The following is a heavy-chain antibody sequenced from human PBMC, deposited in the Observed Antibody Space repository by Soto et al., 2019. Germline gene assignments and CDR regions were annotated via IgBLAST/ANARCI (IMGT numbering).Heavy chain of an antibody. CDR3: AREKVGANDY. V-gene: IGHV1-8*01. D-gene: IGHD1-26*01. J-gene: IGHJ4*02. Sequence: QVQLVQSGAEGKKPGASVKVSCKASGYTFTSYDINWVRQATGQGLEGMGWMNPNSGNTGYAQKFQGRVTITRNSSISTAYMELSTLRSEAPAVYYCAREKVGANDYWGQRTLVTVSS. CDR2: MNPNSGNT. CDR1: GYTFTSYD.